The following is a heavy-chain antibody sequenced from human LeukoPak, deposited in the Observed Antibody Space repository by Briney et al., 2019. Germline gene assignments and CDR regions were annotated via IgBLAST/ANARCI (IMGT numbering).Heavy chain of an antibody. V-gene: IGHV4-34*01. CDR2: INHSGST. J-gene: IGHJ4*02. CDR1: GGSFSGYY. Sequence: SETLSLTCAVYGGSFSGYYWSWIRQPPGKGLEWIGEINHSGSTNYNPSPSLTGRVTISVDTSKNQFSLDLSSVTAADTAVYYCTRGIGSGSYWDWGQGTLVIVSS. CDR3: TRGIGSGSYWD. D-gene: IGHD3-10*01.